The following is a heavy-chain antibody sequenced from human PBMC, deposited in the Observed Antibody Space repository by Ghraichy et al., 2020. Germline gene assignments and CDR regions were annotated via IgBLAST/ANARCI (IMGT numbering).Heavy chain of an antibody. J-gene: IGHJ6*02. Sequence: GGSLRLSCAASGFTFSSYWMSWVRQAPGKGLEWVANIKQDGSEKYYVDSVKGRFTISRDNAKNSLYLQMNSLRAEDTAVYYCARDKVLTIFGVVRGGNGMDVWGQGTTVTVSS. CDR3: ARDKVLTIFGVVRGGNGMDV. CDR2: IKQDGSEK. CDR1: GFTFSSYW. V-gene: IGHV3-7*01. D-gene: IGHD3-3*01.